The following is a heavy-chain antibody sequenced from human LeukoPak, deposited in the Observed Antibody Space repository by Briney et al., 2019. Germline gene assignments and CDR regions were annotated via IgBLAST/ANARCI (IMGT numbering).Heavy chain of an antibody. D-gene: IGHD5-24*01. Sequence: GESLKISCKGSGYDFSGDWIGWVRQMPGKGLELMGIIYPGDSDTRYSPSFQGQVTISADKSISTAYLQWSSLKASDTAMYYCARHKEDDGYVLIDYWGQGTLVTVSS. CDR1: GYDFSGDW. CDR2: IYPGDSDT. J-gene: IGHJ4*02. V-gene: IGHV5-51*01. CDR3: ARHKEDDGYVLIDY.